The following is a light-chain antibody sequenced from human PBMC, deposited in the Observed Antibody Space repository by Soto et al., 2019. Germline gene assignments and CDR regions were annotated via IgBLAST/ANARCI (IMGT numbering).Light chain of an antibody. V-gene: IGLV2-14*01. Sequence: QSALTQPASVSGSPGQSITISCIGTSSDVGGYNYVSWYQQHPGKAPKLMIYEVSNRPSGVSNRFSGSKSGNTASLTISGLQAEDEADYYCSSYTSSSTLFGGGTKLTVL. CDR3: SSYTSSSTL. CDR2: EVS. J-gene: IGLJ3*02. CDR1: SSDVGGYNY.